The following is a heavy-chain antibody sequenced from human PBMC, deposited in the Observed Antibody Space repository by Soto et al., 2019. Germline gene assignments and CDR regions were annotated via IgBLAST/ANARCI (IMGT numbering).Heavy chain of an antibody. V-gene: IGHV4-31*03. CDR1: GGSISSGGYY. D-gene: IGHD2-15*01. CDR2: IYYSGST. Sequence: QVQLQESGPGMEKPSQTLSLTCTVSGGSISSGGYYWSWIRQHPGKGLEWIGYIYYSGSTYYNPSLKSRVTISVDTSKNQFSLKLSSVTAADTSVYYYARDRCWTSHSYGYYYYYGMDVWGQETTVTVSS. CDR3: ARDRCWTSHSYGYYYYYGMDV. J-gene: IGHJ6*02.